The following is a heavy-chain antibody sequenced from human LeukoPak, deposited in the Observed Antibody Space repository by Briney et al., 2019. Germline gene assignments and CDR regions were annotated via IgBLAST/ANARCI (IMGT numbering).Heavy chain of an antibody. V-gene: IGHV5-51*01. CDR2: IYLGDSDT. CDR3: AGHGLLWFGDPADAFDI. CDR1: GYSFTNHW. J-gene: IGHJ3*02. D-gene: IGHD3-10*01. Sequence: GESLKISCKGSGYSFTNHWIGWVRQMPGKGLEWMGIIYLGDSDTRYSPSFQGQVTISADKSISTAYLQWSSLKASDTAMYYCAGHGLLWFGDPADAFDIWGQGTMVTVSS.